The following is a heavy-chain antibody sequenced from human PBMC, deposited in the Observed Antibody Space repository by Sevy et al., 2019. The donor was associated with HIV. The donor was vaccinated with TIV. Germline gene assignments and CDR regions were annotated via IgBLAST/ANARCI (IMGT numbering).Heavy chain of an antibody. CDR3: ARKVGYYYYYGMDV. CDR2: IYASGSPI. V-gene: IGHV3-48*03. J-gene: IGHJ6*02. CDR1: GFTFRSYE. Sequence: GGSPRLSCEGSGFTFRSYEMNWVRQAPGKGLEWISYIYASGSPIYYSDSVRGRFTISRDDAKNSLYLQMDDLRVDDTATYYCARKVGYYYYYGMDVWGQGTTVTVSS.